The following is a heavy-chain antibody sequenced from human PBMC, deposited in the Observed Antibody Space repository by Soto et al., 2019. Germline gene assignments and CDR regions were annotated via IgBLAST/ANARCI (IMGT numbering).Heavy chain of an antibody. J-gene: IGHJ5*02. CDR1: GGTFSSYA. Sequence: SVKVSCKASGGTFSSYAISWVRQAPGQGLEWMGGIIPIFGTANYAQKFQGRVTITADESTSTAYMELSSLRSEDTAVYYCARSYYYDSSGYLRGWFDPWGQGTLVTVSS. D-gene: IGHD3-22*01. V-gene: IGHV1-69*13. CDR3: ARSYYYDSSGYLRGWFDP. CDR2: IIPIFGTA.